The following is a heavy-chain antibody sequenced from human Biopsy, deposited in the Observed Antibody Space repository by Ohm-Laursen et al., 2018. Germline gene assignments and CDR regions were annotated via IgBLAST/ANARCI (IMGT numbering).Heavy chain of an antibody. D-gene: IGHD1-14*01. CDR2: INVYSNKK. J-gene: IGHJ6*02. Sequence: SLRLSCAASGFDFSTYPMNWVRQAPGRGLEWVSYINVYSNKKYYADSVKGRFIVSRDNDKNSLYLQMNSLRAEDTAVYHCARSPGRDRMDVWGQGTTVIVSS. V-gene: IGHV3-48*04. CDR3: ARSPGRDRMDV. CDR1: GFDFSTYP.